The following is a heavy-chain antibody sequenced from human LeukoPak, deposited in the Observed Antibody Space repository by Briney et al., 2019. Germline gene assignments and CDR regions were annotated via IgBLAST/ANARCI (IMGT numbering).Heavy chain of an antibody. V-gene: IGHV3-30-3*01. CDR1: GFTFSSYA. CDR3: ARDQEMKPDY. Sequence: GGSLRLSCAASGFTFSSYAMHWVRQAPGKGLEWVAVISYDGSNKYYADSVKGRFTITRDNSKNTLYLQMNSLRAEDTAVYYCARDQEMKPDYWGQGTLVTVSS. J-gene: IGHJ4*02. D-gene: IGHD5-24*01. CDR2: ISYDGSNK.